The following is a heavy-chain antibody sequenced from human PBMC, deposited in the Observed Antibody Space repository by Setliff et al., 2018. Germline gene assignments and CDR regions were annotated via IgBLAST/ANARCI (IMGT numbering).Heavy chain of an antibody. J-gene: IGHJ4*02. V-gene: IGHV4-4*02. CDR2: IYTSWST. D-gene: IGHD1-1*01. CDR1: GESIRSNNW. Sequence: SETLSLTCTVSGESIRSNNWWNWVRQPPGKGLEWIGQIYTSWSTNYNPSLKGRATLSIDASKKQFSLKLTSVTAADTAVYYCAKGGGRYHSDSWGQGILVTVSS. CDR3: AKGGGRYHSDS.